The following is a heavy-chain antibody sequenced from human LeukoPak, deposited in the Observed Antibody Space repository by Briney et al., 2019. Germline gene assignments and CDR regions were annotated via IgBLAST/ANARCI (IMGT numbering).Heavy chain of an antibody. V-gene: IGHV3-73*01. D-gene: IGHD3-10*01. CDR3: IRGYWFDP. CDR1: GFTFSGSA. J-gene: IGHJ5*02. Sequence: GGSLRLSCAASGFTFSGSAMHWVRQASGKGLEWVGRIRSKANSYATARAASVKGRFTISRDDSKNTAYLQMNSLKTEDTAVYYCIRGYWFDPWGQGTLVTVSS. CDR2: IRSKANSYAT.